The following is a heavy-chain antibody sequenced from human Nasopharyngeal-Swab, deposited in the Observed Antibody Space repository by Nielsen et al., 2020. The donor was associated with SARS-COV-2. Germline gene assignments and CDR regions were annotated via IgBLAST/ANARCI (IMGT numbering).Heavy chain of an antibody. D-gene: IGHD5-12*01. CDR3: VKDLAYDEVS. V-gene: IGHV3-23*01. J-gene: IGHJ5*02. Sequence: GESLKISCAASGFTVSSYAMSWVRQAPGKGLEWVSTINNRGDDTHYVDSVRGRFTVSRDNSKNTLYLQMNSLRGEDTAIYYCVKDLAYDEVSWGQGTLVTVSS. CDR2: INNRGDDT. CDR1: GFTVSSYA.